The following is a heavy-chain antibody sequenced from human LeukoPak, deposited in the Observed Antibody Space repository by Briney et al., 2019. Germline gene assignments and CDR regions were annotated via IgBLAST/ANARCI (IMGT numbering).Heavy chain of an antibody. D-gene: IGHD6-19*01. J-gene: IGHJ4*02. V-gene: IGHV3-9*01. CDR1: GFTFDDYA. CDR2: ISWNSGSI. Sequence: GGSLRLSCAASGFTFDDYAMHWVRQAPGKGLEWDSGISWNSGSIGYADSVKGRFTISRDNAKNSLYLQMNSLRAEDTALYYCAIAVAGTEFDYWGQGTLVTVSS. CDR3: AIAVAGTEFDY.